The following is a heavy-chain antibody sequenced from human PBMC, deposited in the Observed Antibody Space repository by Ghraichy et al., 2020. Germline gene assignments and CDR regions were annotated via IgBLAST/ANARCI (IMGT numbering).Heavy chain of an antibody. CDR3: ASQYNSHLNWFDP. D-gene: IGHD2/OR15-2a*01. CDR2: ISYSGST. V-gene: IGHV4-39*02. Sequence: SETLSLTCLVSGGSITRSNYYWGWIRQPPGKGLEWIGSISYSGSTYYNPSLKSRVTISDDTSKNHFSLKLSSVTAADTALYYCASQYNSHLNWFDPWGQGTLVTVSS. CDR1: GGSITRSNYY. J-gene: IGHJ5*02.